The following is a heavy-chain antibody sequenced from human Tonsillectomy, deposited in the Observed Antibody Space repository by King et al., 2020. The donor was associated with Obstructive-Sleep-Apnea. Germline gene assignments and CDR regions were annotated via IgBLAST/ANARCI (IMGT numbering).Heavy chain of an antibody. D-gene: IGHD1-26*01. J-gene: IGHJ4*02. V-gene: IGHV1-18*01. CDR2: ISAYNGNT. Sequence: QLVQSGAEVKKPGASVKVSCKASGYTFTSYGISWVRQAPGQGLEWMGWISAYNGNTNYAQKLQGRVTMTTDTSTSTAYMELRSLRSDATAVYYCARESIPWGGGSYSTVGYWGQGTLVTVSS. CDR1: GYTFTSYG. CDR3: ARESIPWGGGSYSTVGY.